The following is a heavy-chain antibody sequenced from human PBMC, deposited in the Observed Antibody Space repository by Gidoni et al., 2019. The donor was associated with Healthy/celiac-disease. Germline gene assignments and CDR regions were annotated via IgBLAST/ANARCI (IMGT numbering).Heavy chain of an antibody. D-gene: IGHD3-9*01. CDR2: IRSKAYGGTT. CDR3: TRTPNYDILTGYYSY. V-gene: IGHV3-49*04. Sequence: EVQLVESGGGLVQPGRSLRLSCTASGFTFGDYAMSWVRQAPGKGLGWVGFIRSKAYGGTTEYAASVKGRFTISRDDSKSIAYLQMNSLKTEDTAVYYCTRTPNYDILTGYYSYWGQGTLVTVSS. J-gene: IGHJ4*02. CDR1: GFTFGDYA.